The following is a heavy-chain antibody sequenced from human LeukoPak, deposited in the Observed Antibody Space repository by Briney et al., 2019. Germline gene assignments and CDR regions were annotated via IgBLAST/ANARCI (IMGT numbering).Heavy chain of an antibody. CDR2: IWYDGIGK. J-gene: IGHJ4*02. D-gene: IGHD5-24*01. V-gene: IGHV3-33*08. Sequence: SGGSLRLSCAASGFTFSTYEMNWVRQAPGKGLEWVALIWYDGIGKYYPDSVKGRFTISRDNSKNTLYLQMDSLRAEDTAMYYCARHREDFRYYFDYWGQGTLVTVSP. CDR3: ARHREDFRYYFDY. CDR1: GFTFSTYE.